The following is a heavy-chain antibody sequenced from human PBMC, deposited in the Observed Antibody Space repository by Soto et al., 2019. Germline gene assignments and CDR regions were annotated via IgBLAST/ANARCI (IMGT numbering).Heavy chain of an antibody. CDR2: VSYDGSNK. V-gene: IGHV3-30*18. J-gene: IGHJ3*02. CDR3: AKEGRSYDDFWSGSIGSFDI. D-gene: IGHD3-3*01. CDR1: GFNFSHHA. Sequence: QGHLVESGGGVVQPGRSLRLSCVGSGFNFSHHAIHWVRQAPGKGLEWVAYVSYDGSNKAYADSVQGRFTVSRDNSKNTLILQVNRLRVEDTGVFHCAKEGRSYDDFWSGSIGSFDIWGRGTTVTVSS.